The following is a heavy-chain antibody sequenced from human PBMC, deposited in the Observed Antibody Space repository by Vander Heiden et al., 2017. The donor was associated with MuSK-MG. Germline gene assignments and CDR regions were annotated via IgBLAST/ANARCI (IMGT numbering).Heavy chain of an antibody. V-gene: IGHV3-7*01. CDR3: ARDRPVDYDSSPQDY. Sequence: EVQLPASGGGLAPPGASLRLSSAASGLTFSGDWMSWVRQAPGKGLEWVANVKQDGSEKYYVDTGKGRFTISRDNAKNSLYLQMNSLRAEDTAVYYCARDRPVDYDSSPQDYWGQGTLVTVSS. D-gene: IGHD3-22*01. J-gene: IGHJ4*02. CDR1: GLTFSGDW. CDR2: VKQDGSEK.